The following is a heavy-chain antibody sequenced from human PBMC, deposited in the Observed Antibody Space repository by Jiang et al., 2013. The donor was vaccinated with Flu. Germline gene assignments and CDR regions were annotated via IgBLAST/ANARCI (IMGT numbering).Heavy chain of an antibody. V-gene: IGHV4-31*02. Sequence: YIYYSGSTYYNPSLKSRFTISLDTSKNQFSLKLSSVTAADTAVYYCARGGTDYGDSFFDYWGQGNLVTVSS. CDR2: IYYSGST. D-gene: IGHD4-17*01. CDR3: ARGGTDYGDSFFDY. J-gene: IGHJ4*02.